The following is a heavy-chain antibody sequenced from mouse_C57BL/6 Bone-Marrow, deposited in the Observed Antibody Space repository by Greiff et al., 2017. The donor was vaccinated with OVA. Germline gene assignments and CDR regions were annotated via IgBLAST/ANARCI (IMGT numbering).Heavy chain of an antibody. D-gene: IGHD3-3*01. CDR2: IYPGDGDT. Sequence: QVQLQQSGPELVKPGASVKISCKASGYAFSSSWMNWVKQRPGKGLEWIGRIYPGDGDTNYNGKFKGKATLTADKSSSTAYMQLSSLTSEDSAVYFCARAGDVIDYWGQGTTLTVSP. CDR1: GYAFSSSW. V-gene: IGHV1-82*01. J-gene: IGHJ2*01. CDR3: ARAGDVIDY.